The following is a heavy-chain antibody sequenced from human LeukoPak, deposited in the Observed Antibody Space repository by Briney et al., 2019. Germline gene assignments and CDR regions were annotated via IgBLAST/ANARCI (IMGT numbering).Heavy chain of an antibody. CDR1: GYTFTSYG. J-gene: IGHJ5*02. V-gene: IGHV1-18*01. CDR3: ARAVDIVATRGFWFDP. D-gene: IGHD5-12*01. CDR2: ISAYNGNT. Sequence: ASVKVSCKASGYTFTSYGISWVRQAPGQGLEWMGWISAYNGNTNYAQKLQGRGTMTTDTSTSTAYMELRSLRSDDTAVYYCARAVDIVATRGFWFDPWGQGTLVTVSS.